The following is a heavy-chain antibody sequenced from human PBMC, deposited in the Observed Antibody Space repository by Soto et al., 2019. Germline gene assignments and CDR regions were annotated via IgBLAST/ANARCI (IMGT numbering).Heavy chain of an antibody. Sequence: QLQLQESGPGLVKPSETLSLTCTVSGGSISSSSYYWGWIRQPPGKGLEWIGSIYYSGSTYYNPSLKSRVTISVDTSKNQFSLKLSSVTAADTAVYYCARRRWELREDWFDPWGQGTLVTVSS. CDR1: GGSISSSSYY. J-gene: IGHJ5*02. D-gene: IGHD1-26*01. V-gene: IGHV4-39*01. CDR3: ARRRWELREDWFDP. CDR2: IYYSGST.